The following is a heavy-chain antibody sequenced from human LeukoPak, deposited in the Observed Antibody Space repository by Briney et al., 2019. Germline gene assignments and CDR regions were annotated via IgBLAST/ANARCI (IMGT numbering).Heavy chain of an antibody. CDR1: GGSISSYY. D-gene: IGHD2-2*01. V-gene: IGHV4-59*01. J-gene: IGHJ4*02. CDR3: ARDLEYSTSYYYFDY. Sequence: SETLSLTCTVSGGSISSYYWSWIRQPPGKGLEWIGYIYYSGSTNYNPSLKSRVTISVDTSKNQFSLKLSSVAAADTAVYYCARDLEYSTSYYYFDYWGQGTLVTVSS. CDR2: IYYSGST.